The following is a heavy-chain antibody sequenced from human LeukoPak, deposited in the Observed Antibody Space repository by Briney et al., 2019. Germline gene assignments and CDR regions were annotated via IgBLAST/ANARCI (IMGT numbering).Heavy chain of an antibody. CDR2: INHSGST. D-gene: IGHD3-10*01. J-gene: IGHJ6*02. CDR3: ARHRTYYYGSGSYQAYYGMDV. CDR1: GFTVSSNY. V-gene: IGHV4-34*01. Sequence: GSLRLSCAASGFTVSSNYMSWVRQPPGKGLEWIGEINHSGSTNYNPSLKSRVTISVDTSKNQFSLKLSSVTAADTAVYYCARHRTYYYGSGSYQAYYGMDVWGQGTTVTVSS.